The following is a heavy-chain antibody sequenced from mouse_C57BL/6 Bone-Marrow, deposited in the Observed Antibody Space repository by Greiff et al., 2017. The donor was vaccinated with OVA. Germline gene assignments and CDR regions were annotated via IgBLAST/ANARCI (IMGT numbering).Heavy chain of an antibody. V-gene: IGHV1-55*01. Sequence: VQLQQSGAELVKPGASVKMSCKASGYTFTSYWITWVKQRPGQGLEWIGDIYPGSGSTNYNEKFKSKATLTVDTSSSTAYMQLSSLTSEDSAVYYCARGTTVVAHYAMDYWGQGTSVTVSS. D-gene: IGHD1-1*01. CDR2: IYPGSGST. CDR3: ARGTTVVAHYAMDY. J-gene: IGHJ4*01. CDR1: GYTFTSYW.